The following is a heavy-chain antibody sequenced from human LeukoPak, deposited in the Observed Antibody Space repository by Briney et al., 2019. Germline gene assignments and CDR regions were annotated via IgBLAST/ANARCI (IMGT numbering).Heavy chain of an antibody. V-gene: IGHV3-23*01. J-gene: IGHJ6*04. CDR3: AELGITMIGGV. CDR2: ISGGGDAT. CDR1: DFSFITYA. D-gene: IGHD3-10*02. Sequence: PGGSLRLSCAASDFSFITYAMSWVRQAPGKGLEWVSTISGGGDATYYADSVKGRFTISRDNSKTTLYLRMNSLRPEDTAVYYCAELGITMIGGVWGKGTTVTISS.